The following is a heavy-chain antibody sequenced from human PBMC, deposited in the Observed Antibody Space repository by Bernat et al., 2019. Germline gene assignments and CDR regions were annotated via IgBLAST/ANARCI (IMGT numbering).Heavy chain of an antibody. CDR1: GFTFSTYG. CDR2: VRYDGTDT. J-gene: IGHJ4*02. Sequence: QLVESGGGVVQPGGSLRLSCAASGFTFSTYGMHLVRQAPGKGLEWVAFVRYDGTDTYYATSVKGRFTITRDNSKNTLHLQMNSLRVEDTAVYYCAKNIIPGAIDYWGQGTLVTVSS. V-gene: IGHV3-30*02. D-gene: IGHD3-3*01. CDR3: AKNIIPGAIDY.